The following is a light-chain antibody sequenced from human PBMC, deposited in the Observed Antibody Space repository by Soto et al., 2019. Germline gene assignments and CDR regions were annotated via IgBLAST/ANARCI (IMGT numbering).Light chain of an antibody. CDR2: DAS. CDR3: RQYNSYSWT. CDR1: QSISTW. J-gene: IGKJ1*01. Sequence: DIQMTQSPSTLSASVGDRVTITCRASQSISTWLAWYQQKPGKAPKLLIYDASSLESGVPSRFSGSGSGTEFTLTISSLQPEDFATYYCRQYNSYSWTFGQGTKVDIK. V-gene: IGKV1-5*01.